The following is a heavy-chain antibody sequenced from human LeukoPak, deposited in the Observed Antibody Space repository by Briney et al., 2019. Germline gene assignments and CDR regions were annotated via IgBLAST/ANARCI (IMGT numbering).Heavy chain of an antibody. CDR3: ARIGLDSYDSGSYCFDY. V-gene: IGHV1-3*01. J-gene: IGHJ4*02. D-gene: IGHD3-10*01. CDR2: IYVGNGRT. Sequence: GASVKVSCKASGYNFTRYPIHWVRQAPGQGLEWMGWIYVGNGRTKYSQIFQGRVTITKDTSANTVYMEVNNLTSEDTAVYFCARIGLDSYDSGSYCFDYWGQGTLVTVSS. CDR1: GYNFTRYP.